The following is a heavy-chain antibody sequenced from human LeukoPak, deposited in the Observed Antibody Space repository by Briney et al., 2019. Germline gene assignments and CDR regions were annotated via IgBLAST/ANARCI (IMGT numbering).Heavy chain of an antibody. CDR1: GFNFGGST. CDR3: TKYNWNYDVLDY. CDR2: IRSKTYTYAT. Sequence: GGSLRLSCAASGFNFGGSTMHWVRQASGKGLEWVGRIRSKTYTYATAYAASVKGRFTISRDDSGNTAYLQMNSLKTEDTAVYYCTKYNWNYDVLDYWGQGTLVAVSS. J-gene: IGHJ4*02. V-gene: IGHV3-73*01. D-gene: IGHD1-7*01.